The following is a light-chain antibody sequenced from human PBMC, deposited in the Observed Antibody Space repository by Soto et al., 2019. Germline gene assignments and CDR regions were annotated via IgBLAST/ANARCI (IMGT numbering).Light chain of an antibody. CDR2: DVS. V-gene: IGLV2-11*01. Sequence: QSALTKPRSVSGSPGQSVTISCTGTSRDVGGYNYVSWYQQHPGKAPKLMIYDVSQRPSGVPDRFSGSKSGNTASLTISGLQAEDEADYYCCSYAGSHFLFGGGTKLTVL. CDR3: CSYAGSHFL. J-gene: IGLJ2*01. CDR1: SRDVGGYNY.